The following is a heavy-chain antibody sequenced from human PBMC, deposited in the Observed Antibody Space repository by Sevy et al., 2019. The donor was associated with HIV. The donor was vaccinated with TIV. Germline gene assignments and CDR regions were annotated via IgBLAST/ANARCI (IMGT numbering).Heavy chain of an antibody. CDR1: GFTFSSYA. CDR2: IWYDGTKQ. V-gene: IGHV3-30*04. Sequence: GGSLRLSCAASGFTFSSYAMSWVRQAPGKGLEWVAVIWYDGTKQYYADSVKGRVTISRDNSKNTMYLHMNALRAEDRAVYYCARGPDTEISLENVLRSFEWVFRGKSFDYWGQGTLVTVSS. CDR3: ARGPDTEISLENVLRSFEWVFRGKSFDY. D-gene: IGHD3-3*01. J-gene: IGHJ4*02.